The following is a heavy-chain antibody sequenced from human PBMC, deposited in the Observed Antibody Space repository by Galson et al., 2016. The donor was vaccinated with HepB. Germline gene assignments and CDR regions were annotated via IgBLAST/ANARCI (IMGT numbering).Heavy chain of an antibody. V-gene: IGHV4-30-4*01. D-gene: IGHD1-14*01. J-gene: IGHJ4*02. CDR2: VFYQGTT. CDR1: GDSISSPDYY. Sequence: CTVSGDSISSPDYYWSWIRQPPGKGLEWIGYVFYQGTTYYNASLKSRITISIDTSKNQFSLKLGTVTAADTALYFCARARTSAAVAVDYWGQGSLVTVSS. CDR3: ARARTSAAVAVDY.